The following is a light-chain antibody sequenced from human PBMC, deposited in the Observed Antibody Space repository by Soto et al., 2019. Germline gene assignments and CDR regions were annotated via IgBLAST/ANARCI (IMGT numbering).Light chain of an antibody. CDR2: DVS. CDR3: SSYTSSTTSS. Sequence: QSALTQPASVSGSPGQSITISCTGTGSDVGGYNYVSWYQQHPGKAPKLMIYDVSNRPSGVSNRFSGSKSGNTASLTISGLQAEDEADYYCSSYTSSTTSSFGTGTKVTVL. CDR1: GSDVGGYNY. V-gene: IGLV2-14*03. J-gene: IGLJ1*01.